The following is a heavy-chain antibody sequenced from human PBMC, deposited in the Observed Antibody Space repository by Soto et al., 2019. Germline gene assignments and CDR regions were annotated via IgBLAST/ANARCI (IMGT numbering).Heavy chain of an antibody. D-gene: IGHD2-15*01. CDR3: AGSCSGGPCYSPLNSNGAFDI. CDR1: GGTFNSYT. V-gene: IGHV1-69*16. Sequence: QDQLEQSGAEVKKPGSSVKVSCKASGGTFNSYTFSWVRQAPGQGLEWMGGITPSLKTPTYSQNFQDRVTIKADESSRTVYMDLRSLRYEDTAMYYCAGSCSGGPCYSPLNSNGAFDIWGQGTRVTVS. J-gene: IGHJ3*02. CDR2: ITPSLKTP.